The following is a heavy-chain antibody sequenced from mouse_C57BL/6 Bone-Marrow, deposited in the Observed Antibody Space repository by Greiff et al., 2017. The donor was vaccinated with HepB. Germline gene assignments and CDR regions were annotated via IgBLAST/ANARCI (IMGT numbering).Heavy chain of an antibody. CDR1: GYAFSSSW. CDR2: IYPGDGDT. J-gene: IGHJ2*01. Sequence: VQRVESGPELVKPGASVKISCKASGYAFSSSWMNWVKQRPGKGLEWIGRIYPGDGDTNYNGKFKGKATLTADKSSSTAYMQLSSLTSEDSAVYFCLTTGGNYWGQGTTLTVSS. CDR3: LTTGGNY. V-gene: IGHV1-82*01. D-gene: IGHD1-1*01.